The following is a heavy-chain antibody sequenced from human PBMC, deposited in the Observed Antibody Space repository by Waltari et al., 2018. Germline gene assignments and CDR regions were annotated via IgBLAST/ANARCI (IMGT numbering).Heavy chain of an antibody. Sequence: QVQLQESGPGLVKPSETLSLTCSVSGGSHRNSGLFWSWIRQHLGKGLEWIGDIYYSGITYYNPSLKSRVTISKDTSKNQISLRLASVTAADTAVYYCARDLVGATIGYWGQGTLVNVSS. CDR3: ARDLVGATIGY. CDR1: GGSHRNSGLF. J-gene: IGHJ4*02. D-gene: IGHD1-26*01. CDR2: IYYSGIT. V-gene: IGHV4-31*03.